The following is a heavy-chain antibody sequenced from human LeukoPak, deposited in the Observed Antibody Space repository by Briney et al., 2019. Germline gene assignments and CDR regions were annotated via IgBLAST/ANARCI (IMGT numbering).Heavy chain of an antibody. CDR3: AAGESTDSSGYFRQGAFDI. D-gene: IGHD3-22*01. V-gene: IGHV3-23*01. Sequence: PGGSLRLSCAASGFTFSSYAMSWVRQAPGKGLEWVSAISGSGGSTYYADSVKGRFTISRDNSKNTLYLQMNSLRSEDTAVYYCAAGESTDSSGYFRQGAFDIWGQGTMVTVSS. J-gene: IGHJ3*02. CDR1: GFTFSSYA. CDR2: ISGSGGST.